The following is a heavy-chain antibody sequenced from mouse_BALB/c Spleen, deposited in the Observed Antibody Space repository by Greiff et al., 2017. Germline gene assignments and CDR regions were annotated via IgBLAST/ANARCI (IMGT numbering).Heavy chain of an antibody. J-gene: IGHJ2*01. CDR2: ISDGGSYT. CDR3: ARIYYDYDGGYFDY. V-gene: IGHV5-4*02. D-gene: IGHD2-4*01. CDR1: GFTFSDYY. Sequence: EVQRVESGGGLVKPGGSLKLSCAASGFTFSDYYMYWVRQTPEKRLEWVATISDGGSYTYYPDSVKGRFTISRDNAKNNLYLQMSSLKSEDTAMYYCARIYYDYDGGYFDYWGQGTTLTVSS.